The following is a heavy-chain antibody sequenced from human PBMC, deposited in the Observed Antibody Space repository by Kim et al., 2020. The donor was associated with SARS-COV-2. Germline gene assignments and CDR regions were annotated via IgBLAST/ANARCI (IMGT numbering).Heavy chain of an antibody. Sequence: GGSLRLSCAASGFTFSSYGMHWVRQAPGKGLEWVAVIWYDGSNKYYAYSVKGRFTISRDNSKNTLYLQMNSLRAEDTAVYYCARVKEGMWQYYYDSSGYSSFDIWGQGTMVTVSS. CDR1: GFTFSSYG. CDR3: ARVKEGMWQYYYDSSGYSSFDI. CDR2: IWYDGSNK. J-gene: IGHJ3*02. V-gene: IGHV3-33*08. D-gene: IGHD3-22*01.